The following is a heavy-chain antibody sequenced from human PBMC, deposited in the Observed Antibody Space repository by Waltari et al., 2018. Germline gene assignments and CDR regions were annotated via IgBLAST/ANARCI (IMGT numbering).Heavy chain of an antibody. D-gene: IGHD3-16*02. CDR2: LKAMADGGTT. CDR3: MPDYRDDGY. Sequence: EVQLADSGGDLVKPGGSLRLSCAVSGLSFGNAWINWVRQAPGKGLEWVGRLKAMADGGTTHYTAPVQGRSTIFGDESKNTVYLQMSSLKTEDTAVYYCMPDYRDDGYWGQGTLVPVSS. CDR1: GLSFGNAW. V-gene: IGHV3-15*07. J-gene: IGHJ4*02.